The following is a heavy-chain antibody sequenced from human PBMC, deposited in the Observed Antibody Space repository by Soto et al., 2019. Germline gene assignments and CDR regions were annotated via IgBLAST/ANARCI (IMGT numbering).Heavy chain of an antibody. CDR1: GFTFSSYA. Sequence: EVQLLESGGGLVQPGGSLRLSCAASGFTFSSYAMSWVRQAPGKGLEWVSAISGSGGSTYYADSVKGRFTISRDNSKNTLYLQMNSPRAEDTAVYYCAKTPIAYILTGYQGYFDLWGRGTLVTVSS. CDR3: AKTPIAYILTGYQGYFDL. V-gene: IGHV3-23*01. D-gene: IGHD3-9*01. J-gene: IGHJ2*01. CDR2: ISGSGGST.